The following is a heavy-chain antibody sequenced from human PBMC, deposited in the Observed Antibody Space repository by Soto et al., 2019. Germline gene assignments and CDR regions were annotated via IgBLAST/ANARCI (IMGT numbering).Heavy chain of an antibody. V-gene: IGHV5-51*01. Sequence: PGESLKISCKGSGYSFTSYWIGWVRQMPGKGLEWKGIIYPGDSDTRYSPSFQGQVTISADKSISTAYLQWSSLKASDTAMYYCATLPDYDFWSGYPKTDYYYGMDVWGQGTTVTVSS. CDR1: GYSFTSYW. D-gene: IGHD3-3*01. CDR3: ATLPDYDFWSGYPKTDYYYGMDV. CDR2: IYPGDSDT. J-gene: IGHJ6*02.